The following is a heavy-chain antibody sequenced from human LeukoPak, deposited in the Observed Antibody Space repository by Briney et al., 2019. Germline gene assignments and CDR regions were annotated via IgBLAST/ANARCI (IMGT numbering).Heavy chain of an antibody. CDR1: GGTFSSYA. V-gene: IGHV1-69*05. D-gene: IGHD2-15*01. Sequence: GASVKVSCKASGGTFSSYAISWVRQAPGQGLEWMGRIIPIFGTANYAQKFQGRVTITTDESTSTAYMELSSLGSEDTAVYYCARDDCSGGSCYSDYWGQGTLVTVSS. CDR2: IIPIFGTA. J-gene: IGHJ4*02. CDR3: ARDDCSGGSCYSDY.